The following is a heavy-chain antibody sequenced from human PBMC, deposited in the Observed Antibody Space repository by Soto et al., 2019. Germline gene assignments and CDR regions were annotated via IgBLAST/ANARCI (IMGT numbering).Heavy chain of an antibody. CDR3: AKGIYILRYFDWLLSY. Sequence: GGSLRLSCAASGFTFSSYGMHWVRQAPGKGLEWVAVISYDGSNKYYADSVKGRFTISRDNSKNTLYLQMNSLRAEDTAVYYCAKGIYILRYFDWLLSYWGQGTLVTVSS. CDR2: ISYDGSNK. CDR1: GFTFSSYG. V-gene: IGHV3-30*18. D-gene: IGHD3-9*01. J-gene: IGHJ4*02.